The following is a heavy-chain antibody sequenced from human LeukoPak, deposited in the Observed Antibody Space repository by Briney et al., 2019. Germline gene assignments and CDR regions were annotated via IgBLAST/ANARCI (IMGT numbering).Heavy chain of an antibody. D-gene: IGHD2-15*01. Sequence: GASVKVSCKASGYTFTSYDINWVRQATGQGLEWMGWLNPNSGNTGYAQKFQGRVTITRNTSISTAYMGLSSLRSEDTAVYYCASTAQYCSGGSCYVWAQGWFDPWGQGTLVTVSS. J-gene: IGHJ5*02. CDR1: GYTFTSYD. V-gene: IGHV1-8*03. CDR2: LNPNSGNT. CDR3: ASTAQYCSGGSCYVWAQGWFDP.